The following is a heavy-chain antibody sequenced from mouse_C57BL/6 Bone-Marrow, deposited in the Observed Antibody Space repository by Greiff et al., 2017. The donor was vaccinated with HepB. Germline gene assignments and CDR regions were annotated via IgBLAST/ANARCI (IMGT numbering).Heavy chain of an antibody. CDR3: AREGAYDYAMDY. V-gene: IGHV1-81*01. Sequence: VKLMESGAELARPGASVKLSCKASGYTFTSYGISWVKQRTGQGLEWIGEIYPRSGNTYYNEKFKGKAKLTADKSSSTAYMELRSLTSEDSAVYFCAREGAYDYAMDYWGQGTSVTVSS. J-gene: IGHJ4*01. D-gene: IGHD2-12*01. CDR1: GYTFTSYG. CDR2: IYPRSGNT.